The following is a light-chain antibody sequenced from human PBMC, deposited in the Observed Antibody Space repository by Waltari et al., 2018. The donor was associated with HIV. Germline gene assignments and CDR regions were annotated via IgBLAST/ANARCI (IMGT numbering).Light chain of an antibody. CDR1: NLGSKT. CDR2: DDG. CDR3: QVWDESSDYVL. J-gene: IGLJ2*01. Sequence: SYVLTQTPSVSVAPGQPARITCGGNNLGSKTVNWYQQKPSQAPLLVVYDDGDRPSGIPERFSGSYSGITATLTISRVEAGDEADYYCQVWDESSDYVLFGGGTKLTVL. V-gene: IGLV3-21*02.